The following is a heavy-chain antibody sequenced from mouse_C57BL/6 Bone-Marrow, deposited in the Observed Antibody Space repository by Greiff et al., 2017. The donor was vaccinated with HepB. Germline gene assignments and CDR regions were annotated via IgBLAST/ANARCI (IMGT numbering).Heavy chain of an antibody. CDR3: ARLGAVYFDS. CDR2: IDPSDSYT. CDR1: GYTFTSYW. J-gene: IGHJ2*01. V-gene: IGHV1-59*01. Sequence: QVQLQQPGAELVRPGTSVKLSCKASGYTFTSYWMHWVKQRPGQGLEWIGVIDPSDSYTNYNQKFKGKATLTVDTSSSTAYMQLSSLTSEDSAVYYCARLGAVYFDSWGQGTTLTVSS.